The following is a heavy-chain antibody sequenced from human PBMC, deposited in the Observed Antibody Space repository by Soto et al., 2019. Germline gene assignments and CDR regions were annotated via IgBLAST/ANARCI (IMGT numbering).Heavy chain of an antibody. D-gene: IGHD2-15*01. CDR2: ISAYNGNT. V-gene: IGHV1-18*04. Sequence: QVQLVQSGAEVKKPGASVKVSCKASGYTFTSYGISWVRQAPGQGLEWMGWISAYNGNTNYAQKLQGRVTMTTDTFTSTGYMEQRSLRADDTDVYYCADRGYCSGGSCFDYWGQGTLVTVSS. J-gene: IGHJ4*02. CDR1: GYTFTSYG. CDR3: ADRGYCSGGSCFDY.